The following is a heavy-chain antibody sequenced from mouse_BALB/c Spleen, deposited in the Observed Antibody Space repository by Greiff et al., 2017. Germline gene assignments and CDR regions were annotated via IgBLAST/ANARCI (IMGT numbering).Heavy chain of an antibody. V-gene: IGHV3-2*02. Sequence: EVQLQESGPGLVKPSQSLSLTCTVTGYSITSDYAWNWIRQFPGNKLEWMGYISYSGSTSYNPSLKSRISITRDTSKNQFFLQLNSVTTEDTATYYCARSPYYGSSFDYWGQGTTRTVSS. D-gene: IGHD1-1*01. CDR1: GYSITSDYA. CDR2: ISYSGST. CDR3: ARSPYYGSSFDY. J-gene: IGHJ2*01.